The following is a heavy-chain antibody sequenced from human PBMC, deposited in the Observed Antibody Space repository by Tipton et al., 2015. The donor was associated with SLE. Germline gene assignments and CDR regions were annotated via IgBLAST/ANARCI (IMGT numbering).Heavy chain of an antibody. Sequence: TLSLTCTVSGGSTTSGSYYWSWIRQAPGKGPEWIGHMSDSGDTNYNPSLKSRVTISVDTSRSQISLRLNSVTAADTAIYYCVKGQEVAATNYYYYMDVWGKGTTVTVS. CDR1: GGSTTSGSYY. V-gene: IGHV4-61*01. D-gene: IGHD6-19*01. CDR3: VKGQEVAATNYYYYMDV. J-gene: IGHJ6*03. CDR2: MSDSGDT.